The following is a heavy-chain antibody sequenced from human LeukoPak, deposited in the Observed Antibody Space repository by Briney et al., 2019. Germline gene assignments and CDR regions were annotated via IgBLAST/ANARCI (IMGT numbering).Heavy chain of an antibody. V-gene: IGHV3-21*01. Sequence: GGSLRLSCAASGFTFSSYSMNWVRQAPGKGLEWVSFISSSSSYKYYADSVKGRFTISRENAKNSLYLQMNSLRAEDTAVYYCARDPYSGGYGAYYYYYMDVWGKGTTVTVSS. D-gene: IGHD6-19*01. CDR3: ARDPYSGGYGAYYYYYMDV. CDR1: GFTFSSYS. J-gene: IGHJ6*03. CDR2: ISSSSSYK.